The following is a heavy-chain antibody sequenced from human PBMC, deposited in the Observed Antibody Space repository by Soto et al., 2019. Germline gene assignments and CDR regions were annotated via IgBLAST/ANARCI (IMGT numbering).Heavy chain of an antibody. CDR2: IIPIFGTA. J-gene: IGHJ6*02. CDR3: ARVRNSQVYYYYYGMDV. V-gene: IGHV1-69*13. CDR1: GGTFSSYA. Sequence: SVKVSCKASGGTFSSYAISWVRQAPGQGFEWMGGIIPIFGTANYAQKFQGRVTITADESTSTAYMELSSLRSEDTAVYYCARVRNSQVYYYYYGMDVWGQGTTVTVSS.